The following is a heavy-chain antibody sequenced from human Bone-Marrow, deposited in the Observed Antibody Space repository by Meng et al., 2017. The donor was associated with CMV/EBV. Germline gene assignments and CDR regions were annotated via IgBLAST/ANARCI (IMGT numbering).Heavy chain of an antibody. Sequence: GESLKISCAASGFTFDDYGMSWVRQAPGKGLEWVAVVSYTGGYRYSADSVKGRFTISRDNSKNTLYLQMNSLRAEDTAVYYCAKAEEWELINWGQGTLVTVSS. V-gene: IGHV3-30*18. D-gene: IGHD1-26*01. CDR1: GFTFDDYG. CDR3: AKAEEWELIN. CDR2: VSYTGGYR. J-gene: IGHJ4*02.